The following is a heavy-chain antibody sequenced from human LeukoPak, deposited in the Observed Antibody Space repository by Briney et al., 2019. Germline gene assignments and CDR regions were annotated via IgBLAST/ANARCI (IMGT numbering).Heavy chain of an antibody. J-gene: IGHJ4*02. D-gene: IGHD3-10*01. Sequence: GGSLRLSCAASGFTFSSYSMNWVRQAPGKGLEWVSSISSSSSYIYYADSVKGRFTISRDNAKSSLYLQMNSLRAEDTAVYYCARDRRYYGSGSYQPVDYWGQGTLVTVSS. CDR2: ISSSSSYI. V-gene: IGHV3-21*01. CDR3: ARDRRYYGSGSYQPVDY. CDR1: GFTFSSYS.